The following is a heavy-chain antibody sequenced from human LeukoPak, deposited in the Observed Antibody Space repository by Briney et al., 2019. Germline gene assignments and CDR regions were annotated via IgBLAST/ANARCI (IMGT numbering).Heavy chain of an antibody. CDR1: GYTFTSYA. D-gene: IGHD6-13*01. Sequence: AASVKVSCKASGYTFTSYAMHWVRQAPGQRLEWMGWINAGNGNTKYSQKFQGRVTITRDTSASTAYMELSSLRSEDTAVYYCAREVNRYSSSCGYWGQGTLVTVSS. CDR3: AREVNRYSSSCGY. CDR2: INAGNGNT. J-gene: IGHJ4*02. V-gene: IGHV1-3*01.